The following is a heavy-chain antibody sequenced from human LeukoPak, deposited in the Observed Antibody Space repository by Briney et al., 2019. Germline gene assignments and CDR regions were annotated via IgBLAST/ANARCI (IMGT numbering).Heavy chain of an antibody. CDR3: AKVLRYFDWLRPDYYFDY. D-gene: IGHD3-9*01. CDR1: GFTFSSYG. J-gene: IGHJ4*02. V-gene: IGHV3-30*18. CDR2: ISYDGSNK. Sequence: GGSLRLSCAASGFTFSSYGMHWVRQAPGKGLEWVAVISYDGSNKYYADSVKGRFTISRDNSKNTLYLQMNSLRAEDTAVYYCAKVLRYFDWLRPDYYFDYWGQGTLVTVSS.